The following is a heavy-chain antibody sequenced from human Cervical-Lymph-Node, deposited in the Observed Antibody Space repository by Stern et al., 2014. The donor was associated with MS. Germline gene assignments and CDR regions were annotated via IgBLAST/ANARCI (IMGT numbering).Heavy chain of an antibody. CDR1: GYTFGNHW. V-gene: IGHV5-51*01. D-gene: IGHD3-22*01. CDR3: ARQIWDTYDTTAYIDY. CDR2: IYPGDSDT. Sequence: EVQLVESGAEVKKSGESLKISCKGSGYTFGNHWIAWVRQMPGKGLEWMGIIYPGDSDTRYSPSFQGQVTISADQSTSTASLQWSSLMASDTAMYYCARQIWDTYDTTAYIDYWGQGTLVTVSS. J-gene: IGHJ4*02.